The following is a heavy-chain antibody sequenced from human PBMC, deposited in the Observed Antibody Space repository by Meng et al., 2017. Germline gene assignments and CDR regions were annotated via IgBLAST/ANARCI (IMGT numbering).Heavy chain of an antibody. CDR3: LDEAPRSDY. CDR1: GFTFNNYW. Sequence: EGQLVESGGGLVLPGGSLRLSCAASGFTFNNYWMHWVRQVPGKGLVWVSRISGDGSITNYADSVKGRFTISRDNAKNTLYLQMNSLRPEDTAVYYCLDEAPRSDYWGQGSLVTVSS. CDR2: ISGDGSIT. V-gene: IGHV3-74*01. J-gene: IGHJ4*02. D-gene: IGHD1-1*01.